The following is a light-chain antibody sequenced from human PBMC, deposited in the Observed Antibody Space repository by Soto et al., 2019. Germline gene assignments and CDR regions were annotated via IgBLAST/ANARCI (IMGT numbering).Light chain of an antibody. J-gene: IGLJ2*01. Sequence: QSALTQPASVSGSPGQSITISCTGTSSDVGSYNLVSWYQQHPGKAPKLMIYEVTERPSGVSDRISGSKSGNTASLTISGLQAEDEADYYCCSYARSITLVFGGRTKVTVL. CDR2: EVT. CDR3: CSYARSITLV. V-gene: IGLV2-23*02. CDR1: SSDVGSYNL.